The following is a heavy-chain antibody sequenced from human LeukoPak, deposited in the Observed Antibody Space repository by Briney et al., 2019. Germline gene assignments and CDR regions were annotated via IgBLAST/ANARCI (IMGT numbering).Heavy chain of an antibody. V-gene: IGHV4-61*03. CDR1: GCSDSSDSNY. CDR3: AREYRNHWRFDY. Sequence: SQTLSRTCIVTGCSDSSDSNYWSWIRVPPGKGLEWIGYISCSGNTYYNPPLKSRVTMSLGTSKNDLSLKLDSVTAADTAVYYCAREYRNHWRFDYWGQGTLVNVSS. CDR2: ISCSGNT. J-gene: IGHJ4*02. D-gene: IGHD1-14*01.